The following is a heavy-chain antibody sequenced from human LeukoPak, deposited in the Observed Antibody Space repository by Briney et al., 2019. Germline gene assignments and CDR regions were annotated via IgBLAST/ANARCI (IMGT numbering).Heavy chain of an antibody. CDR1: RFTFSGYA. CDR3: AKEASGHISDYIDY. CDR2: ITGSGSNI. J-gene: IGHJ4*02. V-gene: IGHV3-23*01. Sequence: GGSLRLSCAASRFTFSGYAMSWVRQAPGKGLEWVSAITGSGSNIYYADSVKGRFTISRDNSKNTLYLQMNSLRADDTAVYYCAKEASGHISDYIDYWGQGTLVTVSS. D-gene: IGHD5-12*01.